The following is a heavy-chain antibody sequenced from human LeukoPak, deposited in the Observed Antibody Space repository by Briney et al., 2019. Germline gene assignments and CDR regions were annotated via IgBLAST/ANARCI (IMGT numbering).Heavy chain of an antibody. Sequence: GESLKISCKGSGYSFTSYWIGWVRQMPEKRREWMGIIYPGDSDTRYSPSFQGQVTISADKSISTAYLQWSSLKASDTAMYYCARTSVYYDYVWGSPDYWGQGTLVTVSS. CDR3: ARTSVYYDYVWGSPDY. CDR1: GYSFTSYW. CDR2: IYPGDSDT. V-gene: IGHV5-51*01. D-gene: IGHD3-16*01. J-gene: IGHJ4*02.